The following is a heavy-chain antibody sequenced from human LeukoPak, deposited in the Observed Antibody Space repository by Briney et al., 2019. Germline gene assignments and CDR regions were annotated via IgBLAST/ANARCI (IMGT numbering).Heavy chain of an antibody. CDR2: MNPNSGNT. CDR1: GYTFTTYN. V-gene: IGHV1-8*03. CDR3: ARETHYDSSGGAFDI. D-gene: IGHD3-22*01. Sequence: ASVKVSCTASGYTFTTYNINWVRQATGQGLEWMGWMNPNSGNTGYAQKFQGRVTITRNTSISTAYMELSSLRSEDTAVYYCARETHYDSSGGAFDIWGQGTVVTVSS. J-gene: IGHJ3*02.